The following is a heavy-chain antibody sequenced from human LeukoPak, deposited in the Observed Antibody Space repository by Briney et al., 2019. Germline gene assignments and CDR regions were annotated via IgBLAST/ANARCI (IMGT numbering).Heavy chain of an antibody. V-gene: IGHV3-11*06. Sequence: GGSLRLSCAASGFTFSDYYMSWIRQAPGKGLEWASYISISSSYTNYAGSVKGRFTISRDNAKNSLYLQMNSLRAEDTAVYYCAREFSSGWYKNRDTHFDYWGQGTLVTVSS. CDR2: ISISSSYT. CDR3: AREFSSGWYKNRDTHFDY. D-gene: IGHD6-19*01. CDR1: GFTFSDYY. J-gene: IGHJ4*02.